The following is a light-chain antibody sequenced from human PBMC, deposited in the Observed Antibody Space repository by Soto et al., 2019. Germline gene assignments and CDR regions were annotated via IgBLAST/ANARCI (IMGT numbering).Light chain of an antibody. CDR2: GTS. Sequence: EIVMTQSPATLSVSPGERATLSCRASRTVHSNVAWYQHKPGQAPRLLIYGTSNRATGIPDRFSGSGSGTDFSLTISSLEPGDLAVYYCQQYGSSPRTFGQGTKVDI. V-gene: IGKV3-20*01. CDR1: RTVHSN. J-gene: IGKJ1*01. CDR3: QQYGSSPRT.